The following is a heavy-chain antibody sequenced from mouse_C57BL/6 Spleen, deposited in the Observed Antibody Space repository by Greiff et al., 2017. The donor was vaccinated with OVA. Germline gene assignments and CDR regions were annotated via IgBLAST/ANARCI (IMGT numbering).Heavy chain of an antibody. J-gene: IGHJ4*01. Sequence: EVKLMESGPELVKPGASVKISCKASGYSFTDYNMNWVKQSNGKSLEWIGVINPNYGTTSYNQKFKGKATLTVDQSSSTAYMQLNSLTSEDSAVYYCARSGYGGGYAMDYWGQGTSVTVSS. D-gene: IGHD1-2*01. CDR3: ARSGYGGGYAMDY. V-gene: IGHV1-39*01. CDR1: GYSFTDYN. CDR2: INPNYGTT.